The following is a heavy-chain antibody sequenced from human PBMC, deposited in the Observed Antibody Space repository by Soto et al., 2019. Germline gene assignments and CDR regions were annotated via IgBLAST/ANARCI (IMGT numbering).Heavy chain of an antibody. CDR1: GFTFTSSA. J-gene: IGHJ6*02. D-gene: IGHD6-6*01. CDR3: AAEAPDSSSVSYYYYGMDV. CDR2: IVVGSGNT. V-gene: IGHV1-58*01. Sequence: ASVKVSCKASGFTFTSSAVQWVRQARGQRLEWIGWIVVGSGNTNYAQKFQERVTITRDMSTSTAYMELSSLRSEDTAVYYCAAEAPDSSSVSYYYYGMDVWGQGTTVTVSS.